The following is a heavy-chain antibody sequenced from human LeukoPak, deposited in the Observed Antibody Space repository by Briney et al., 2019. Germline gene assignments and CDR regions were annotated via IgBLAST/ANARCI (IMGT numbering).Heavy chain of an antibody. J-gene: IGHJ4*02. CDR3: ARQSYCSSTSCYLDY. D-gene: IGHD2-2*01. CDR2: IYYSGST. V-gene: IGHV4-39*01. CDR1: GGSISSSSYY. Sequence: SETLSLTCTDSGGSISSSSYYWGWIRQPPGKGLEWIGSIYYSGSTYYNPSLKSRVTISVDTSKNQFSLKLSSVTAADTAVYYCARQSYCSSTSCYLDYWGQGTLVTVSS.